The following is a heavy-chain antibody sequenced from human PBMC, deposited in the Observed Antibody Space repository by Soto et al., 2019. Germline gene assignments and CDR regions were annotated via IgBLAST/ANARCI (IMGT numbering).Heavy chain of an antibody. CDR3: ARAGGSPTTTYYYYGMDV. CDR2: ISSNGGST. J-gene: IGHJ6*02. D-gene: IGHD1-26*01. CDR1: GFTFSSYA. V-gene: IGHV3-64*04. Sequence: PGGSLRLSCSASGFTFSSYAMHWVRQAPGKGLEYVSAISSNGGSTYYADSVKGRFTISRDNSKNTLYLQMNSLRAEDTAVYYCARAGGSPTTTYYYYGMDVWGQGTTVTVSS.